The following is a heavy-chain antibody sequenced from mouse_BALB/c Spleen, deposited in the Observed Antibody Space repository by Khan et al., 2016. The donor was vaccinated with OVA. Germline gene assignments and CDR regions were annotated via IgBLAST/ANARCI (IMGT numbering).Heavy chain of an antibody. V-gene: IGHV5-6*01. CDR3: ARQPGYYEGSAMDY. D-gene: IGHD2-3*01. CDR1: GFTFSSYD. J-gene: IGHJ4*01. Sequence: EVELVESGGDLVKPGGSLKLSCAASGFTFSSYDMSWVRQTPDKRLEWVATISSGGSYTYYPANLKGRFTLSRDNAKNTLFLQMSRLKSEDTAMYYCARQPGYYEGSAMDYWGQGTSVTVSS. CDR2: ISSGGSYT.